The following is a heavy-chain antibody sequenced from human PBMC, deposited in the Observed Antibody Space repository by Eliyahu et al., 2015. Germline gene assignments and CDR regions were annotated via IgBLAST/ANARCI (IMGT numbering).Heavy chain of an antibody. J-gene: IGHJ6*02. V-gene: IGHV1-2*02. CDR3: ATLEMGVFSRSRFDT. CDR1: GYNFXPRL. CDR2: INPETGDT. Sequence: QERLVXSGSEVKKAGASVRVXCKASGYNFXPRLIYWIRPAPWTWLRVDGCINPETGDTDYAQKFRGRVTLTRDTLSTTANLDMTTVTFDDSAVYYCATLEMGVFSRSRFDTWGQGTTVTVSS. D-gene: IGHD3-9*01.